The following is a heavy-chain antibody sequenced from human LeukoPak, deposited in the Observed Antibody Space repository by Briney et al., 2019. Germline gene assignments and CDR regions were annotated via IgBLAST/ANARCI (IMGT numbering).Heavy chain of an antibody. CDR2: IYYSGST. CDR3: ARVTVVAATGYFDL. Sequence: KPSETLSLTCTVSGGSISSYYWSWIRQPPGKGLEWIGYIYYSGSTNYNPSLKSRATISVDTSKNQFSLKLSSVTAADTAVYYCARVTVVAATGYFDLWGRGTLVTVSS. V-gene: IGHV4-59*01. D-gene: IGHD2-15*01. J-gene: IGHJ2*01. CDR1: GGSISSYY.